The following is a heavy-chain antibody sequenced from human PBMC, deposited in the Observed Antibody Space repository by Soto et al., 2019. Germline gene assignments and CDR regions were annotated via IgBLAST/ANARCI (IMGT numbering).Heavy chain of an antibody. CDR1: GGSFSGYY. J-gene: IGHJ3*02. Sequence: SKTLSLTCAVYGGSFSGYYWSWIRQPPGKGLEWIGEINHSGSTNYNPSLKSRVTISVDTSKNQFSPKLSSVTAADTAVYYCARDRGYCSGGSCYDAFDIWGQGTMVTVSS. D-gene: IGHD2-15*01. V-gene: IGHV4-34*01. CDR2: INHSGST. CDR3: ARDRGYCSGGSCYDAFDI.